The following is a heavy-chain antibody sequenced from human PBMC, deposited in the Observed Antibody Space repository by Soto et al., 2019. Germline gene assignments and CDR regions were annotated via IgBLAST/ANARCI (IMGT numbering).Heavy chain of an antibody. Sequence: QVRLVESGGGVVQPGRSLRLSCAPSGVTFSSYGMHWVRQAPGKGLEWVAVISYDGSNKYYGDSVKGRFTISRDNFKNTLYLQMDNLRPEDTAVYFCAKDGLSYDSGVYRQLYCWGQGTVVTVSS. CDR1: GVTFSSYG. CDR2: ISYDGSNK. J-gene: IGHJ4*02. CDR3: AKDGLSYDSGVYRQLYC. D-gene: IGHD3-22*01. V-gene: IGHV3-30*18.